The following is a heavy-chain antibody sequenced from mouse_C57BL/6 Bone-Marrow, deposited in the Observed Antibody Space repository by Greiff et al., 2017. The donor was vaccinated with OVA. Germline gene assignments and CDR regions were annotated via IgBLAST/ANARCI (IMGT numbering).Heavy chain of an antibody. Sequence: VQLQQPGAELVKPGASVKLSCKASGYTFTSYWMQWVKQRPGQGLEWIGEIDPSDSYTNYNQKFKGKATLTVDKSSSTAYMQLSSLTSEDSAVYYCARTGSYDLYYAMDYWGQGTSVTVSS. V-gene: IGHV1-50*01. CDR2: IDPSDSYT. J-gene: IGHJ4*01. D-gene: IGHD1-1*02. CDR1: GYTFTSYW. CDR3: ARTGSYDLYYAMDY.